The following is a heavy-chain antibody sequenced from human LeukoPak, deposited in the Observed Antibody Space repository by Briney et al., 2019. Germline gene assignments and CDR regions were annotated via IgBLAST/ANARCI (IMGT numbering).Heavy chain of an antibody. J-gene: IGHJ4*02. V-gene: IGHV3-7*04. CDR2: VKQDGSDK. CDR1: GFTFSSYW. CDR3: ARERVCRSNSCYSTFDS. Sequence: GGSLRLSCAASGFTFSSYWMTWVRQAPGKGLEWVANVKQDGSDKHYVDSVKGRFTISRDSAKNSLFLQMDSLRDEDTAVYYCARERVCRSNSCYSTFDSWGQGTLVTVSS. D-gene: IGHD2-2*02.